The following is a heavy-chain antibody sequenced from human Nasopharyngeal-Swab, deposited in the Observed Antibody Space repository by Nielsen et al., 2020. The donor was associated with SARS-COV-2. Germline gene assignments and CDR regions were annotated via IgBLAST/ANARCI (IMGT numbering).Heavy chain of an antibody. V-gene: IGHV1-2*06. CDR3: ARDWEQQHDAFDI. Sequence: ASVKVSCKASGYTFTGYYMHCVRQAPGQGLEWMGRINPNSGGTNYAQKFQGRVTMTRDTSISTAYMELSRLRSDDTAVYYCARDWEQQHDAFDIWGQGTMVAVSS. J-gene: IGHJ3*02. CDR1: GYTFTGYY. D-gene: IGHD6-13*01. CDR2: INPNSGGT.